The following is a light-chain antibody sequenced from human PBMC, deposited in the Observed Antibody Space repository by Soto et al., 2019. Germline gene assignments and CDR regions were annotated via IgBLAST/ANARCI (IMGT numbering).Light chain of an antibody. CDR3: QVRTNWSIA. J-gene: IGKJ5*01. CDR2: DAS. CDR1: QSVGSS. V-gene: IGKV3-11*01. Sequence: EIRLTQSPATLSLSPGERATLSCRASQSVGSSLAWYQQKPGQAPRLLIYDASNRATGIPARFSGTGSGTDFTLTINNLEPEDFAVYYCQVRTNWSIAFGRGTRLEIK.